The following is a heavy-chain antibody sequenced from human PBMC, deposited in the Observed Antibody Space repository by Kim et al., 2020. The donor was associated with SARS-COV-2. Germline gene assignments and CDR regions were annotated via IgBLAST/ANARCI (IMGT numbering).Heavy chain of an antibody. Sequence: SQTLSLTCAISGDSVSSNSAAWNWIRQSPSRGLEWLGRTYYRSKWYNDYAVSVKSRITINPDTSKNQFSLQLNSVTPEDTAVYYCARGNRLSTTAAPMAFDIWGQGTMVTVSS. J-gene: IGHJ3*02. D-gene: IGHD1-1*01. CDR2: TYYRSKWYN. V-gene: IGHV6-1*01. CDR1: GDSVSSNSAA. CDR3: ARGNRLSTTAAPMAFDI.